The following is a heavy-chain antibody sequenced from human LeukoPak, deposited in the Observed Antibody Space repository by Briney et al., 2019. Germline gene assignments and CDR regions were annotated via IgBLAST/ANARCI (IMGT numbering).Heavy chain of an antibody. J-gene: IGHJ4*02. D-gene: IGHD3-10*01. V-gene: IGHV3-43D*03. CDR3: AKERGSSGYFDY. CDR2: ISWDGGII. Sequence: GGSLRLSCAASGFTFDDYAMHWVRHAPGKGLEWVSLISWDGGIIYYADSVKGRFTISRDNSKNSLYLQMNSLRIEDTALYYCAKERGSSGYFDYWGQGTLVTVSA. CDR1: GFTFDDYA.